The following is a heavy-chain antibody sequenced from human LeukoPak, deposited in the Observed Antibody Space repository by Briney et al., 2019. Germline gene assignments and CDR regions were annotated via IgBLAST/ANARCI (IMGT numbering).Heavy chain of an antibody. V-gene: IGHV3-33*01. CDR1: EFTFSSYG. CDR2: IWYDGSNK. Sequence: SGGSLRLSCAASEFTFSSYGMHWVRQAPGKGLEWVAVIWYDGSNKYYADSVKGRFTISRDNSKNTLYLQMNSLRAEDTAVYYCARVGYCSSTSCYGIDYWGQGTLVTVSS. CDR3: ARVGYCSSTSCYGIDY. J-gene: IGHJ4*02. D-gene: IGHD2-2*01.